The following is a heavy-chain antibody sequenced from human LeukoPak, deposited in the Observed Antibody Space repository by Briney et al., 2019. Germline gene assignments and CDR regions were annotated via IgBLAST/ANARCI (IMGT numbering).Heavy chain of an antibody. CDR2: IYYSGST. J-gene: IGHJ3*02. D-gene: IGHD3-22*01. CDR1: GGSISSYY. V-gene: IGHV4-59*01. CDR3: ARSEVTYYYDSSGYSNAFDI. Sequence: PSETLSLTCTVYGGSISSYYWSWIRQPPGKGLEWIGYIYYSGSTNYNPSLKSRVTISVDTSKTQFSLKLSSVTAADTAVYYCARSEVTYYYDSSGYSNAFDIWGQGTMVTVSS.